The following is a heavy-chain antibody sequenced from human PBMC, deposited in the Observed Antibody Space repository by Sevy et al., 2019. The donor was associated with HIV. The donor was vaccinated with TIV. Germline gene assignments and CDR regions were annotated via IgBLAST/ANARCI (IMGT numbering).Heavy chain of an antibody. D-gene: IGHD3-16*01. Sequence: SETLSLTCTVSGDSINSSSYYWGWIRQPPGKGLEWIGSIYYSGNTYYNPSLRSRVSISIDTSKNQFSLKLSSVTAADTAVYYRARLVYYDKDYWGQGTLVTVSS. V-gene: IGHV4-39*01. CDR1: GDSINSSSYY. J-gene: IGHJ4*02. CDR3: ARLVYYDKDY. CDR2: IYYSGNT.